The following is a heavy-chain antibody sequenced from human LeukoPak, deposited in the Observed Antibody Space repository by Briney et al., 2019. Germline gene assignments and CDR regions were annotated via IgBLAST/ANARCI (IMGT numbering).Heavy chain of an antibody. Sequence: GGSLRLSCAASGFSVSSNYMSWVRQAPGKGLEWISVLYISGSTYYAGSVKGRFTISRDNSKNTLFLQMNSLGAEDTAVYYCARDPGTGYPIDYWGQGTLVTVSS. V-gene: IGHV3-53*01. J-gene: IGHJ4*02. CDR1: GFSVSSNY. CDR2: LYISGST. CDR3: ARDPGTGYPIDY. D-gene: IGHD3-9*01.